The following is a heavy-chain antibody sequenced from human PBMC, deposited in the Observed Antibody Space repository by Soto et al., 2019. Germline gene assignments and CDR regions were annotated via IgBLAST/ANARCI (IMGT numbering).Heavy chain of an antibody. CDR2: ISHDGSKE. V-gene: IGHV3-30-3*01. Sequence: PWGSLRLSCAVSGVAFSSHPMHWVRQAPGKGLEWVAMISHDGSKEYYADSVKGRFTISRDNSMNTLYMQMNSLRDEDTAVYYCAREYSSHHFGYWGQGTLVTVSS. D-gene: IGHD6-19*01. CDR3: AREYSSHHFGY. J-gene: IGHJ4*02. CDR1: GVAFSSHP.